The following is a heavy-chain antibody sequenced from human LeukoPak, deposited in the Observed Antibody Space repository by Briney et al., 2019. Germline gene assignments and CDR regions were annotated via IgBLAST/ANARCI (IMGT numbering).Heavy chain of an antibody. CDR1: GGTFSSYA. D-gene: IGHD3-22*01. CDR2: IIPIFGTA. CDR3: ARDKEYYDSSGYYFDY. V-gene: IGHV1-69*05. Sequence: SVKVSCKASGGTFSSYAISWVRQAPGQGLEWMGRIIPIFGTANYAQKFQGRVTITTDESTSTAYTELSSLRSEDTAVYYCARDKEYYDSSGYYFDYWGQGTLVTVSS. J-gene: IGHJ4*02.